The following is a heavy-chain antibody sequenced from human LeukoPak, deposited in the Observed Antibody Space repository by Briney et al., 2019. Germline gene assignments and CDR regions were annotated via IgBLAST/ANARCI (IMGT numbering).Heavy chain of an antibody. Sequence: PGGSLRLSCATSGFTFGYYEMNWVRQAPGKGLEWVSLIYSGGSTYYADSVKGRFTISRDNSKNTLYLQMNSLRAEDTAVYYCARARSSYGYGDAFDIWGQGTMVTVSS. D-gene: IGHD5-18*01. J-gene: IGHJ3*02. V-gene: IGHV3-66*01. CDR3: ARARSSYGYGDAFDI. CDR1: GFTFGYYE. CDR2: IYSGGST.